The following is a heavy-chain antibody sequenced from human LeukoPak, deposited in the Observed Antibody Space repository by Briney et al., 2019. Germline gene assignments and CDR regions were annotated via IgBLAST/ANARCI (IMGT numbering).Heavy chain of an antibody. D-gene: IGHD3-16*02. Sequence: TGGSLRLSCAASGFTVSSNYMSWVRQAPGKGLEWVSVIYSGGSTYYADSVKGRFTISRDNSKNTLYLQMNSLRAEDTAVYYCANMITFGGVIAAFDYWGQGTLVTVSS. CDR1: GFTVSSNY. CDR2: IYSGGST. V-gene: IGHV3-66*01. J-gene: IGHJ4*02. CDR3: ANMITFGGVIAAFDY.